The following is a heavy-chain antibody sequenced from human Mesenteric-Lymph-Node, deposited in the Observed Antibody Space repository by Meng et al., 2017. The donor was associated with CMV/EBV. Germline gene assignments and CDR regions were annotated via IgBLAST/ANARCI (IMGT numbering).Heavy chain of an antibody. V-gene: IGHV3-23*01. CDR2: ISGSGDST. J-gene: IGHJ6*02. CDR3: AKDNGPGDYYYYGMDV. Sequence: GESLKISCAASGFTFDSHAMSWVRQAPGRGLGWVSSISGSGDSTYYADSVKGRFTISRDNSKNTLYLQMNSLRAEDTAVYYCAKDNGPGDYYYYGMDVWGQGTTVTVSS. CDR1: GFTFDSHA.